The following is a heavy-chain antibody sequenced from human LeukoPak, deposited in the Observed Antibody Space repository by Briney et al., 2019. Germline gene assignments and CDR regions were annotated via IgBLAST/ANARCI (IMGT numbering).Heavy chain of an antibody. CDR3: ARYGSIITTPFDF. Sequence: GGSLRLSCAASGFTFSSYSMNWVRQAPGKGLEWISYISGSDNTIYYADSVKGRFTISRDNAKNSLFLQMNSLRAEDTGVYFCARYGSIITTPFDFWGQGTLVTVSS. V-gene: IGHV3-48*01. D-gene: IGHD2-15*01. CDR1: GFTFSSYS. J-gene: IGHJ4*02. CDR2: ISGSDNTI.